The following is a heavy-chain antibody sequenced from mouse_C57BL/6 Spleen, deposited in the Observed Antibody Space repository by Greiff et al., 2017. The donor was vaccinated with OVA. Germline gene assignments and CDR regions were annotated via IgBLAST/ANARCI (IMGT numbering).Heavy chain of an antibody. CDR2: IDPETGGT. Sequence: QVQLKQSGAELVRPGASVTLSCKASGYTFTDYEMHWVKQTPVHGLEWIGAIDPETGGTAYNQKFKGKAILTADKSSSTAYMELRSLTSEDSAVYYCTRGSTMVNWTYWGQGTTLTVSS. CDR1: GYTFTDYE. CDR3: TRGSTMVNWTY. J-gene: IGHJ2*01. V-gene: IGHV1-15*01. D-gene: IGHD2-2*01.